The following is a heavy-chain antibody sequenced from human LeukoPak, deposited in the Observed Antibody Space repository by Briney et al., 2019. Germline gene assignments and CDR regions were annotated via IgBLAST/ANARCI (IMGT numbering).Heavy chain of an antibody. CDR1: GYTLTELS. CDR3: ATRSSNAYGLTYYGMDV. CDR2: FDPEDGET. D-gene: IGHD3-10*01. J-gene: IGHJ6*04. V-gene: IGHV1-24*01. Sequence: GASVKVSCKVSGYTLTELSMHWVRQAPGKGLEWMGGFDPEDGETIYAQKFQGRVTMTEDTSTDTAYMELSSLRSEDTAVYYWATRSSNAYGLTYYGMDVWGKGTTVTVSS.